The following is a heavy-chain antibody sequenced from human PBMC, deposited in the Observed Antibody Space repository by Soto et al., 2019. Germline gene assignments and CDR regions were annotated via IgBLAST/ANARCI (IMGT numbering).Heavy chain of an antibody. J-gene: IGHJ6*03. V-gene: IGHV4-31*03. CDR2: IYYSGST. CDR3: AREVVVVAAYYYYYMDV. CDR1: GGSISSGGYY. Sequence: SETLSLTCTVSGGSISSGGYYWSWIRQHPGKGLEWIGYIYYSGSTYYNPSLKSRVTISVDTSKNQFSLKLSSVTAADTAVYYCAREVVVVAAYYYYYMDVWGKGTTVTVSS. D-gene: IGHD2-15*01.